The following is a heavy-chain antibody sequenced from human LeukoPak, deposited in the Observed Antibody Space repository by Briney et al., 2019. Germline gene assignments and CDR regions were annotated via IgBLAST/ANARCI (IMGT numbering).Heavy chain of an antibody. Sequence: GESLKISCKGSGYSFTSNWIGWVRQMPGKGLEWMGIIYPGDSDTRYSPSFQGQVTISADKSISTAYLQWSSLKASDTAMYYCARVAHSSGTNDDAFDIWGQGTMVTVSS. CDR3: ARVAHSSGTNDDAFDI. CDR1: GYSFTSNW. CDR2: IYPGDSDT. J-gene: IGHJ3*02. V-gene: IGHV5-51*01. D-gene: IGHD6-19*01.